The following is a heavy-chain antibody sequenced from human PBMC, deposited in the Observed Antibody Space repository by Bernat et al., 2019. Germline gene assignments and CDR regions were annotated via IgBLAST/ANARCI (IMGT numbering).Heavy chain of an antibody. CDR3: ARDQEKYYYDSSGYSGYYYGMDV. J-gene: IGHJ6*02. CDR1: GFTFSSYG. Sequence: VQLVESGGGVVQPGRSLRLSCAASGFTFSSYGMHWVRQAPGKGLEWVAVIWYDGSNKYYADSVKGRFTISRDNSKNTLYLQMNSLRAEDTAVYYCARDQEKYYYDSSGYSGYYYGMDVWGQGTTVTVSS. D-gene: IGHD3-22*01. V-gene: IGHV3-33*01. CDR2: IWYDGSNK.